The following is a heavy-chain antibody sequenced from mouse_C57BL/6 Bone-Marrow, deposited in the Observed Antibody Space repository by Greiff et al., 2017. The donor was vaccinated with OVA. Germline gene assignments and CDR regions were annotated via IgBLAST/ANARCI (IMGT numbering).Heavy chain of an antibody. V-gene: IGHV1-82*01. Sequence: VQLQQSGPELVKPGASVKISCKASGYAFSSSWMNWVKQRPGQGLEWIGRIYPGDGDTNYNGKFKGKATLTADKSSSTAYMQLSSLTSEDSAVYFCARGAFYYGSSYDYWGQGTTLTVSS. CDR1: GYAFSSSW. J-gene: IGHJ2*01. CDR3: ARGAFYYGSSYDY. D-gene: IGHD1-1*01. CDR2: IYPGDGDT.